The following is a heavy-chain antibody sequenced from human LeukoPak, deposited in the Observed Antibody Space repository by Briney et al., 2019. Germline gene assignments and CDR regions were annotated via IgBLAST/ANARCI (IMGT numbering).Heavy chain of an antibody. Sequence: SETLSLTCTVSGGSIRSSSSYWGWIRQPPGKGLEWIGSIYYSGSTNYNPSLKSRVTISVDTSKNQFSLKLSSVTAADTAVYYCARQTGSGLFILPGGQGTLVTVSS. CDR1: GGSIRSSSSY. CDR3: ARQTGSGLFILP. J-gene: IGHJ4*02. D-gene: IGHD3/OR15-3a*01. CDR2: IYYSGST. V-gene: IGHV4-39*01.